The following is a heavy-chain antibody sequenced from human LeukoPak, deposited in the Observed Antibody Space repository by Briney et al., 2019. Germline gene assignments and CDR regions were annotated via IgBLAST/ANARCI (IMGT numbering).Heavy chain of an antibody. V-gene: IGHV1-18*01. D-gene: IGHD2-2*01. Sequence: ASVKVSCKASGYTFTSYGISWVRQAPGQGLEWMGWIRAYNGNTNYAQKLQGRVTMTTDTSTSTAYMELRSLRSDDTAVYYCAREGLSPRYCSSTSCYRVYYYYYGMDVWGQGTTVTVSS. J-gene: IGHJ6*02. CDR1: GYTFTSYG. CDR3: AREGLSPRYCSSTSCYRVYYYYYGMDV. CDR2: IRAYNGNT.